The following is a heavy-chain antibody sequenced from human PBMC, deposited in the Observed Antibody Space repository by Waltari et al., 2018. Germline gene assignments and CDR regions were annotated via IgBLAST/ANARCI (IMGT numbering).Heavy chain of an antibody. CDR3: ARGSSSGPPGY. Sequence: QVQLQESGPGLVKPSETLSLTCTVSGGSISRYSWRWIRQPPGKGLEWTGYIYYSGSTNYNPSLKSRVTISVDTSKNQFSLKLSSVTAADTAVYYCARGSSSGPPGYWGQGTLVTVSS. V-gene: IGHV4-59*01. D-gene: IGHD6-19*01. J-gene: IGHJ4*02. CDR2: IYYSGST. CDR1: GGSISRYS.